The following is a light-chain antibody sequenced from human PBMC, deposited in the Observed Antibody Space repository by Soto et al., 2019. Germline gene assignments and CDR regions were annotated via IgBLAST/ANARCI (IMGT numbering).Light chain of an antibody. CDR1: ETTANY. Sequence: DIQMTQSPSSLSASVGDRVTITCRASETTANYLNWYQHKPGKAPKLLIHSASSLQSGVPSRFSGRGSGTDFTLTISSLQPEDFATYYCQQSYSTPRTFGQGTKVDIK. CDR2: SAS. CDR3: QQSYSTPRT. V-gene: IGKV1-39*01. J-gene: IGKJ1*01.